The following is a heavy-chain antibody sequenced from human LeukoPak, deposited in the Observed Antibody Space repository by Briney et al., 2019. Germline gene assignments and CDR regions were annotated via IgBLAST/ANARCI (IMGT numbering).Heavy chain of an antibody. CDR2: ISGSDGST. CDR3: AKGEGFGESPLDY. CDR1: GFTFSSYA. V-gene: IGHV3-23*01. Sequence: GGSLRLSCAASGFTFSSYAMSWVRQAPGKGLEWVSAISGSDGSTYYADSVKGRFTISRDNSKKTLYLQMNSLRADDTAVYYCAKGEGFGESPLDYWGQGTLVTVSS. D-gene: IGHD3-10*01. J-gene: IGHJ4*02.